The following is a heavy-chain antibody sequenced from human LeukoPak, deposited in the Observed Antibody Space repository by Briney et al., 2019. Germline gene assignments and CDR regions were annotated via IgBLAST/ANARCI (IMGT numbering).Heavy chain of an antibody. V-gene: IGHV4-59*01. CDR3: ARGGGTMIGRLDWFDP. CDR2: IYYSGST. Sequence: SETLSLTCTVSGGSISSYYWSWIRQPPGKGLEWIGYIYYSGSTNYNPSLKSRVTISVDTSKNQFSLKLSSVTAADTAVYYCARGGGTMIGRLDWFDPWGQGTLVTVSS. CDR1: GGSISSYY. J-gene: IGHJ5*02. D-gene: IGHD3-22*01.